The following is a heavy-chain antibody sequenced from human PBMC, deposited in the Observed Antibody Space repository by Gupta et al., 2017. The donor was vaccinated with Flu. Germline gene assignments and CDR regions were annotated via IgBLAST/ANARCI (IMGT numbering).Heavy chain of an antibody. J-gene: IGHJ6*03. CDR3: AKDFRDRYDYYYYMDV. CDR2: IGWNSGSI. V-gene: IGHV3-9*01. D-gene: IGHD1-14*01. Sequence: EVQLVESGGGLVQPGRSLRLSCAASGFTFDAYAMHWVRQAPGKGLEWVSGIGWNSGSIGYADSVKGRFTISRDNAKNSLYLQMNSLRAEDTALYYCAKDFRDRYDYYYYMDVWGKGTTVTVSS. CDR1: GFTFDAYA.